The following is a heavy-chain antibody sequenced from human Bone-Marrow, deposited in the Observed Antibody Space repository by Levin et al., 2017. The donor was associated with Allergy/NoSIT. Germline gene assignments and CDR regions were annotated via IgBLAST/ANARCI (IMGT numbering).Heavy chain of an antibody. V-gene: IGHV3-73*01. CDR3: LRQDCGGTSCSQPD. Sequence: GESLKISCAASGFIFRDSIIHWVRQASGRGLEWVAYIGRKANNYATTYGASVRGRFTVSRDDSRNTAYLEMTSLKTEDTGVYYCLRQDCGGTSCSQPDWGQGTLVTVSS. D-gene: IGHD2-2*01. CDR2: IGRKANNYAT. CDR1: GFIFRDSI. J-gene: IGHJ4*02.